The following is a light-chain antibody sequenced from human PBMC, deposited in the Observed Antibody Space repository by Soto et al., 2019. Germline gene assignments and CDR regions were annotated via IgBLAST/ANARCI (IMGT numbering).Light chain of an antibody. V-gene: IGLV2-23*01. J-gene: IGLJ1*01. Sequence: QSALTQPASVSGSPGQSITISCTGTSSDVGSYNLVSWYQQHPGKAPKLMIYEGSKRPPGVSNRFSGSKSGNTASLTISGLQAEDEADYYCCSYAGSIPYVFGTGTKVTVL. CDR2: EGS. CDR1: SSDVGSYNL. CDR3: CSYAGSIPYV.